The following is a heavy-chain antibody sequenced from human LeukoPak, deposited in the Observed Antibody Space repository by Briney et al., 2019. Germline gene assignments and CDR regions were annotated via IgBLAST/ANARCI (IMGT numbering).Heavy chain of an antibody. V-gene: IGHV4-34*01. CDR3: AGPFYGDYGFADAFDI. CDR1: GGSFSGYY. J-gene: IGHJ3*02. Sequence: SETLSLTCAVYGGSFSGYYWSWIRQPPGKGLEWIGEINHSGSTNYNPSLKSRVTISVDTSKNQFSLKLSSVTAADTAVYYCAGPFYGDYGFADAFDIWGQGTMVTVSS. D-gene: IGHD4-17*01. CDR2: INHSGST.